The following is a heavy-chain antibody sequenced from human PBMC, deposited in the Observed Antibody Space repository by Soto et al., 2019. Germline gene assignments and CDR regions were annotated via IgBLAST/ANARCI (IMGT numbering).Heavy chain of an antibody. CDR2: INVGNGNT. Sequence: ASVKVSCKASGYTFTDYDIHWVRQAPGQGLEWTGWINVGNGNTGYSRKFQGRVTNARDMSASTAYIEVTSLTSEDTAIYYCAREGAHYTPLDHWGQGTLVTVSS. J-gene: IGHJ4*02. D-gene: IGHD2-15*01. V-gene: IGHV1-3*01. CDR3: AREGAHYTPLDH. CDR1: GYTFTDYD.